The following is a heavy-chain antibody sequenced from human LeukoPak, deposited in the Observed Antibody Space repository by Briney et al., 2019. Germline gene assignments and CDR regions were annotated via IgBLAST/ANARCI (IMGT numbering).Heavy chain of an antibody. V-gene: IGHV3-21*01. CDR3: ASNDYRDEGIDS. Sequence: PGGSLRLSCAASGFSFSSYWMNWVRQAPGKGLEWVSSISYSGPHMFYADSVRGRFTISRDNAENSLFLQMNSLRAEDTAVYFCASNDYRDEGIDSWGQGTLVTVSS. CDR2: ISYSGPHM. CDR1: GFSFSSYW. D-gene: IGHD4-17*01. J-gene: IGHJ4*02.